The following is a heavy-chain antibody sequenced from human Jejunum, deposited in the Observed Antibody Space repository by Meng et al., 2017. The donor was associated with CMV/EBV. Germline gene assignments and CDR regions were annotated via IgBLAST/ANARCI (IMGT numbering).Heavy chain of an antibody. J-gene: IGHJ1*01. D-gene: IGHD3-3*01. CDR1: SSYG. V-gene: IGHV3-7*01. CDR3: ARDQPNYYDPSHSFQY. Sequence: SSYGLSWARQDPGKGLEWVANIKEDGSERFFVDSVKGRFTISRDDAQNSVYLEMNSLKVEDTGVYYCARDQPNYYDPSHSFQYWGQGTLVTVSS. CDR2: IKEDGSER.